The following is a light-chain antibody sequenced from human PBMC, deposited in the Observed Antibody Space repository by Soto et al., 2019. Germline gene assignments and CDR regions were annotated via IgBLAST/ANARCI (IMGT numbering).Light chain of an antibody. CDR3: SSYTSASSFYV. V-gene: IGLV2-14*01. CDR2: EVS. CDR1: SSDVGGYNY. J-gene: IGLJ1*01. Sequence: QSVLTQPASVSGSPGQSITISCTGTSSDVGGYNYVSWYQQHAGKAPKFMIYEVSNRPSGVSNRFSGSKSGNTASLTISGLQAEDEADYYCSSYTSASSFYVFGTGTKVT.